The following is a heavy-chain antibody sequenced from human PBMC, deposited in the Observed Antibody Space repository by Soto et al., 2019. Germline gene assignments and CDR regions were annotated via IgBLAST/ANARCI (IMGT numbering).Heavy chain of an antibody. D-gene: IGHD6-13*01. CDR3: AKGASGYASTWYRY. Sequence: EVQLVESGGDLVQPGGSLRLSCAASGFTFSNYAMNWVRQAPGKGLEWVSSISGSGASTFYADSVKGRFTISRDNSKNTLFLLMSSLRAEDTAVYHCAKGASGYASTWYRYWGQGTLVTVSS. V-gene: IGHV3-23*04. CDR1: GFTFSNYA. J-gene: IGHJ4*02. CDR2: ISGSGAST.